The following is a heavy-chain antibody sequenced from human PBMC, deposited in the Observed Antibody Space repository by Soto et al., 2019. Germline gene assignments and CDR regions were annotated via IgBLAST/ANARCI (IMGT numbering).Heavy chain of an antibody. D-gene: IGHD2-2*01. J-gene: IGHJ4*02. CDR3: ARQIGQGGVVVVPAAIAYFDY. CDR2: IYYSGST. V-gene: IGHV4-39*01. CDR1: GGSISSSSYY. Sequence: SETLSLTCTVSGGSISSSSYYWGWIRQPPGKGLEWIGSIYYSGSTYYNPSLKSRVTISVDTSKNQFSLKLSSATAADTAVYYCARQIGQGGVVVVPAAIAYFDYWGQGTLVTVSS.